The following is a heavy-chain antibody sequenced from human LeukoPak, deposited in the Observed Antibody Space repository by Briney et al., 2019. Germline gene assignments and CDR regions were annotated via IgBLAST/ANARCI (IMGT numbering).Heavy chain of an antibody. CDR2: IRYDGSNK. D-gene: IGHD1-26*01. CDR1: GFTFSSYG. J-gene: IGHJ4*02. CDR3: AKLGIVGATALDY. Sequence: PGGSLRLSCAASGFTFSSYGMHWVRQAPGKGLEWVAFIRYDGSNKYYADSVKGRFTISRDNSKNTLYLQMNSLRAEDTAVYYCAKLGIVGATALDYWGQGTLVTVSS. V-gene: IGHV3-30*02.